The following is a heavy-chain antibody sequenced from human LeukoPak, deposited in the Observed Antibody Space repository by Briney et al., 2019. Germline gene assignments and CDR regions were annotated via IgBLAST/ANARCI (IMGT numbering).Heavy chain of an antibody. CDR2: IYHSGST. CDR3: ARFRGPYSSSSNNY. Sequence: SETLSLTCAVSGGSLSSSNWWSWVRQPPGKGLEWIGEIYHSGSTNYNPSLKSRVTISVDKSKNQFSLKLSSVTAADTAVYYCARFRGPYSSSSNNYWGQGTLVTVSS. J-gene: IGHJ4*02. D-gene: IGHD6-13*01. CDR1: GGSLSSSNW. V-gene: IGHV4-4*02.